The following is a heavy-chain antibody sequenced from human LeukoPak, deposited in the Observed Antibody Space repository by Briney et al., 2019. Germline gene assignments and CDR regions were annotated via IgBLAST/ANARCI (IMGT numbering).Heavy chain of an antibody. J-gene: IGHJ4*02. CDR3: ARLMVRGVIIQGFDY. CDR2: INAGNGNT. Sequence: ASVKVSCKASGYTFTSYAMHWVRQAPGQRLEWMGWINAGNGNTKYSQKFQDRVTITRGTSASTAYMELSSLRSEDTAVYYCARLMVRGVIIQGFDYWGQGTLVTISS. V-gene: IGHV1-3*01. CDR1: GYTFTSYA. D-gene: IGHD3-10*01.